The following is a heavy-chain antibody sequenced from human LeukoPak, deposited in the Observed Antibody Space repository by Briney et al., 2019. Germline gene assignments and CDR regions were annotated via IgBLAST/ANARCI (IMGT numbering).Heavy chain of an antibody. CDR1: GFTFDDYA. D-gene: IGHD3-22*01. CDR3: AAGALYYYENSGYHY. Sequence: PGRSLRLSCAASGFTFDDYAIHWVRQAPGKGLEWVSGISRYSGNIGYADSVKGRFTISRDNAKNSLYLQMNSLRSGDTAFYYCAAGALYYYENSGYHYWGQGTLVTVSS. J-gene: IGHJ4*02. CDR2: ISRYSGNI. V-gene: IGHV3-9*01.